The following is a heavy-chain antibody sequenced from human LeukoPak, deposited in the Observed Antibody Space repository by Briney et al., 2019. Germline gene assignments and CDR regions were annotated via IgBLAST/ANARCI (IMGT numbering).Heavy chain of an antibody. CDR1: GYSISSGYY. CDR2: IYHSGST. Sequence: SETLSLTCTVSGYSISSGYYWGWIRQPPGKGLEWIGSIYHSGSTYYNPSLKSRVTISVDTSKNQFSLKLSSVTAADTAVYYCARTIRDCSGGSCYSGWFDPWGQGTLVTVSS. V-gene: IGHV4-38-2*02. D-gene: IGHD2-15*01. J-gene: IGHJ5*02. CDR3: ARTIRDCSGGSCYSGWFDP.